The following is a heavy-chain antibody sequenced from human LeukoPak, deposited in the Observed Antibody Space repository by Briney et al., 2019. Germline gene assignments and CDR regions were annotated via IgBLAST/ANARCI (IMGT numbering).Heavy chain of an antibody. D-gene: IGHD3-10*01. CDR1: GYSITRGYY. Sequence: PSHSLSLTYTVSGYSITRGYYWVWMLQAPGKGLEWIGAVYHSGSTYYNPSLKSRVAISVDTSKNLFSLNLYSVTAADTAVYFCARSGPYYYHYLDVWGKGTTVTVSS. CDR2: VYHSGST. J-gene: IGHJ6*03. V-gene: IGHV4-38-2*02. CDR3: ARSGPYYYHYLDV.